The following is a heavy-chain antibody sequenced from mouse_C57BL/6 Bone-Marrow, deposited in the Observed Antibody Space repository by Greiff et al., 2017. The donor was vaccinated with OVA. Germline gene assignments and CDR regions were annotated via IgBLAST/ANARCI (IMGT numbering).Heavy chain of an antibody. V-gene: IGHV1-69*01. J-gene: IGHJ4*01. CDR3: AREAENGYYPFYYAMDY. CDR1: GYTFTSYL. CDR2: IDPSDSYT. D-gene: IGHD2-3*01. Sequence: VQLQQPGAELVMPGASVKLSCKASGYTFTSYLMHWVKQRPGQGLEWIGEIDPSDSYTNYNQKFKGKSTLTVDKSSSTAYMQLSSLTSEDSAVYYCAREAENGYYPFYYAMDYWGQGTSVTVSS.